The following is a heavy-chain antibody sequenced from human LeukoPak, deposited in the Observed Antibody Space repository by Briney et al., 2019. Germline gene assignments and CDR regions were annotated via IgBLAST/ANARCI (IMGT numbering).Heavy chain of an antibody. CDR2: INHSGST. J-gene: IGHJ5*02. Sequence: SETLSLTCAVSGYSISSGYYWGWIRQPPGKGLEWIGEINHSGSTNYNPSLKSRVTISVDTSKNQFSLKLSSVTAADTAVYYCARGGRYSYGFDPWGQGTLVTVSS. CDR1: GYSISSGYY. V-gene: IGHV4-38-2*01. CDR3: ARGGRYSYGFDP. D-gene: IGHD5-18*01.